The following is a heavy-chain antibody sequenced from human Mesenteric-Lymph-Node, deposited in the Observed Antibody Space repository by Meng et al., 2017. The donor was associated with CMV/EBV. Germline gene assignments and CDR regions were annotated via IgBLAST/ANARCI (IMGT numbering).Heavy chain of an antibody. J-gene: IGHJ2*01. D-gene: IGHD3-16*01. CDR2: IYPGDSDT. CDR3: AREGGRWPYFDL. V-gene: IGHV5-51*01. Sequence: CTGVGYRFTHYWIDWVRQKPGKGLEWMGIIYPGDSDTRYSPSFQGQVTISADKSISTAYVQWSSLKASDTAMYYCAREGGRWPYFDLWGRGTLVTVSS. CDR1: GYRFTHYW.